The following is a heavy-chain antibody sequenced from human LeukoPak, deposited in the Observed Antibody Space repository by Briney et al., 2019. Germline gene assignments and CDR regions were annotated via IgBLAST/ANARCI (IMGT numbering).Heavy chain of an antibody. CDR2: ISYDGSNK. V-gene: IGHV3-30*18. J-gene: IGHJ4*02. CDR1: GFTFSSYG. CDR3: AKDRDGYDYVWGSYPTPFDY. D-gene: IGHD3-16*02. Sequence: GGSLRLSCAASGFTFSSYGMHWVRQAPGKGLEWVAVISYDGSNKYYADSVKGRFTISRDNSKNTLYLQMNSLRAEDTAVYYCAKDRDGYDYVWGSYPTPFDYWGQGTLVTVSS.